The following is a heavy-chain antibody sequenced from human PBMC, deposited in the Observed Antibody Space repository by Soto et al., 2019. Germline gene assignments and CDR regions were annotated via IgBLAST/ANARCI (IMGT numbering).Heavy chain of an antibody. CDR2: IYYSGSS. CDR1: GGSISSGGYY. J-gene: IGHJ5*02. V-gene: IGHV4-31*03. CDR3: ARMTLNYDGSGSGSNWFDP. Sequence: QVQLQESGPGLVKPSQTLSLTCTVSGGSISSGGYYWSWIRQHPGKGLEWIGYIYYSGSSYYNPSLKSRVTISVDTSKNLLSLKLSSVTAADTAVYYCARMTLNYDGSGSGSNWFDPGGQGTLVTVSS. D-gene: IGHD3-10*01.